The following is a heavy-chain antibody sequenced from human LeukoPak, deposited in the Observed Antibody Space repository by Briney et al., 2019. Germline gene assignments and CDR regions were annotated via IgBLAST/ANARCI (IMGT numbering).Heavy chain of an antibody. J-gene: IGHJ4*02. CDR2: ISVGGGDT. Sequence: GGSVRLSCEASGFIFSSYVMGWVRQAPGKGLEWVSSISVGGGDTFTADSVKGRFTITRENSKNTLCLQMMGLRVEDTAIYYCAKLNLGEMAYFDSWGQGILVTVSS. V-gene: IGHV3-23*01. CDR1: GFIFSSYV. D-gene: IGHD2-21*01. CDR3: AKLNLGEMAYFDS.